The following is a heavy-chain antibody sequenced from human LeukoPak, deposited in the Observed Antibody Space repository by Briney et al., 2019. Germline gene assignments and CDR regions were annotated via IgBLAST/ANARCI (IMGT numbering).Heavy chain of an antibody. D-gene: IGHD3-3*01. Sequence: ASVKVSCKASGYTFTSYAMNWVRQASGQGLEWMGWINTNTGNPTYAQGFTGRFVFSLDTSVSTAYLQISSLKAEDTAVYYCAKSHLADYDFWSGYYTSSYGMDVWGQGTTVTVSS. V-gene: IGHV7-4-1*02. CDR2: INTNTGNP. CDR1: GYTFTSYA. J-gene: IGHJ6*02. CDR3: AKSHLADYDFWSGYYTSSYGMDV.